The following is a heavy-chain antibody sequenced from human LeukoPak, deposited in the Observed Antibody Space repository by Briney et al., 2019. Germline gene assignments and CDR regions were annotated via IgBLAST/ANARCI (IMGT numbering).Heavy chain of an antibody. CDR1: GFTVSSNY. CDR2: IYSGGST. Sequence: PGGSLRLSCAASGFTVSSNYMSWVRQAPGKGLEWVSVIYSGGSTYYADSVKGRFTISRDNSKNTLHLQMNSLRAEDTAVYYCARENYYYYYGMDVWGQGTTVTVSS. J-gene: IGHJ6*02. CDR3: ARENYYYYYGMDV. V-gene: IGHV3-66*01.